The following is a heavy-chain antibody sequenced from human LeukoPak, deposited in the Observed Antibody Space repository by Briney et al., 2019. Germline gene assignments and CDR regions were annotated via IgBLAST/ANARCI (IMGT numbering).Heavy chain of an antibody. CDR1: GYSFTNYW. V-gene: IGHV5-51*01. Sequence: GESLKISCKGSGYSFTNYWIGWVRQMPGKGLEWMAIIYPGDSDTRYSPSFQGQVTISADKSISIAYLQWSSLKASDTAMYYCARLRGRQTTDAFDIWGQGTMVTVSS. D-gene: IGHD1/OR15-1a*01. J-gene: IGHJ3*02. CDR3: ARLRGRQTTDAFDI. CDR2: IYPGDSDT.